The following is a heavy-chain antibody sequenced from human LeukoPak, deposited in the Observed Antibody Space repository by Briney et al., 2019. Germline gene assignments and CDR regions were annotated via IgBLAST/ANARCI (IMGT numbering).Heavy chain of an antibody. D-gene: IGHD6-13*01. V-gene: IGHV1-3*01. CDR3: ASSSSSWYVYYY. CDR2: INAGNGNT. J-gene: IGHJ4*02. CDR1: GYTFTSYA. Sequence: ASVKVSCKASGYTFTSYAMHWVRQAPGQRLEWMGWINAGNGNTKYSQKFQGRVTITRDTSASTAYMELSSLRSEDTAVYYCASSSSSWYVYYYWGQGTLVTVSS.